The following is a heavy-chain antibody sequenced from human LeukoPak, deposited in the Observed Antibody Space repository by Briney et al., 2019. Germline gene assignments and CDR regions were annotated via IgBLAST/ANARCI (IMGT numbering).Heavy chain of an antibody. D-gene: IGHD2-21*01. V-gene: IGHV1-69*13. CDR1: GGTFSSYA. J-gene: IGHJ3*02. CDR3: ARDTSFCGGECYSSNAFDI. Sequence: ASVKVSCKASGGTFSSYAISWVRQAPGQGLEWMGGIIPIFGTANYAQKFQGRVTITADESTSTAYMELSSLRSEDTAVYYCARDTSFCGGECYSSNAFDIWGQGTMVTVSS. CDR2: IIPIFGTA.